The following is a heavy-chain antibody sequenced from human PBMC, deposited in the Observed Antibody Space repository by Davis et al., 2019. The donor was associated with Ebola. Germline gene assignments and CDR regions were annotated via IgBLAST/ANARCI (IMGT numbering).Heavy chain of an antibody. V-gene: IGHV4-59*01. CDR2: IYYSGST. J-gene: IGHJ6*02. D-gene: IGHD6-13*01. Sequence: PSETLSLTCTVSGGSISSYYWSWIRQPPGKGLEWIGYIYYSGSTNYNPSLKSRVTISVDTSKNQFSLKLSSVTAADTAVYYCAKAPDDLSSSSPQPYYYYGMDVWGQGTTVTVSS. CDR3: AKAPDDLSSSSPQPYYYYGMDV. CDR1: GGSISSYY.